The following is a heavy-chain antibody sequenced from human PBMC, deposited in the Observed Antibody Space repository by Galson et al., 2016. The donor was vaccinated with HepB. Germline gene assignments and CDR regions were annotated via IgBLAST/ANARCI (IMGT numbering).Heavy chain of an antibody. V-gene: IGHV6-1*01. CDR2: TYYNSKWYY. CDR3: ARRGSGWYLPPRKYYYGMDV. Sequence: CAISWDSVASNSAAWNWIRQSPSRGLEWLGRTYYNSKWYYDYATSVKGRITINPDTSKNHFSLQLTSVTPEDTAVYYCARRGSGWYLPPRKYYYGMDVWGQGTTVTVSS. CDR1: WDSVASNSAA. D-gene: IGHD6-19*01. J-gene: IGHJ6*02.